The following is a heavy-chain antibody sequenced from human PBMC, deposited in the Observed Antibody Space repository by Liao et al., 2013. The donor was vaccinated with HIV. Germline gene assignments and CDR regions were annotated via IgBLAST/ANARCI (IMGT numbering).Heavy chain of an antibody. CDR2: IYPTGNT. Sequence: QVQLQESGPGLVKPSQTLSLTCTVSGGSISSGSFYWSWIRQPAGKGLEWIGRIYPTGNTDYNPSLKSRVTMSIDTSRDQFSLKLNSVTAADTAVYYCARENGYNYGSYYYYYYMDVWAKGTTVTVSS. CDR3: ARENGYNYGSYYYYYYMDV. CDR1: GGSISSGSFY. V-gene: IGHV4-61*02. J-gene: IGHJ6*03. D-gene: IGHD5-18*01.